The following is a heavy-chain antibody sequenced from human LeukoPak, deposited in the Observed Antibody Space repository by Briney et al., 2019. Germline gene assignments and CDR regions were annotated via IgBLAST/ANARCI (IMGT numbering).Heavy chain of an antibody. Sequence: ASVKVSCKASGYTFTGYYIHWVRQAPGQGLEWMSSINLNTAGTEYPQKFQGRVTVTWDTPVTTAYMELSALTYDDTATYYCAIEPTGSGHPGDVWGQGTMVTVSS. D-gene: IGHD6-19*01. CDR1: GYTFTGYY. J-gene: IGHJ3*01. CDR2: INLNTAGT. CDR3: AIEPTGSGHPGDV. V-gene: IGHV1-2*02.